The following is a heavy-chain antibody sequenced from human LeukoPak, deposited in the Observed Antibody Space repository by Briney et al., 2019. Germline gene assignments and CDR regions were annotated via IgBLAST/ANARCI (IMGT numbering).Heavy chain of an antibody. J-gene: IGHJ4*02. CDR3: ARVRSPRYFDY. V-gene: IGHV3-43*01. Sequence: GGSLRLSCAASGFTFDDYTMHWVRQAPGKGLEWVSLISWDGGSTYYADSVKGRFTISRDNAKNSLYLQMNSLRAEDTAVYYCARVRSPRYFDYWGQGTLVTVSS. CDR2: ISWDGGST. CDR1: GFTFDDYT.